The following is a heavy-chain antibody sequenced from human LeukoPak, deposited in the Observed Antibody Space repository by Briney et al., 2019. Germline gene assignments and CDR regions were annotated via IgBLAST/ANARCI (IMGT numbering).Heavy chain of an antibody. J-gene: IGHJ4*02. D-gene: IGHD5-18*01. CDR2: INHRGST. V-gene: IGHV4-34*01. CDR1: GGSFSGYH. Sequence: SETLSLTWAVSGGSFSGYHWSWIRQPPGKGLEWIGEINHRGSTNYNPSLKSRVTISVDTSKNQFSLKLSSVTAADTAVYYCASTSAMVYFDYWGQGTLVTVSS. CDR3: ASTSAMVYFDY.